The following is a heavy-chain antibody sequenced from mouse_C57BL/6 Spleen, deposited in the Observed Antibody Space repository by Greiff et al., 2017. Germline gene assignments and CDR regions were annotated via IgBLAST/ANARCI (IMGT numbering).Heavy chain of an antibody. Sequence: VQRVESGAELVKPGASVKLSCKASGYTFTEYTIHWVKQRSGQGLEWIGWFYPGSGSIKYNEKFKDKATLTADKSSSTVYMELSRLTSEDSAVYFCARHGWNIYSYGSSYPWFAYWGQGTLVTVSA. CDR3: ARHGWNIYSYGSSYPWFAY. V-gene: IGHV1-62-2*01. J-gene: IGHJ3*01. D-gene: IGHD1-1*01. CDR1: GYTFTEYT. CDR2: FYPGSGSI.